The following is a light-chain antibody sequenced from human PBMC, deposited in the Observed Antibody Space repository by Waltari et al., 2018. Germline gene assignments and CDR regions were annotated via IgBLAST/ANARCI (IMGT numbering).Light chain of an antibody. Sequence: DVVMTQSPLSLPVTLGQPASISCRSSQSLVHSDGHTYLNWFQQRPGQSPRRLIYKVSKRDSGVPDRFSGSGSGTDFTLKINRVEAEDVGVDYCMQGTHWPRTFGQGP. V-gene: IGKV2-30*02. J-gene: IGKJ1*01. CDR3: MQGTHWPRT. CDR1: QSLVHSDGHTY. CDR2: KVS.